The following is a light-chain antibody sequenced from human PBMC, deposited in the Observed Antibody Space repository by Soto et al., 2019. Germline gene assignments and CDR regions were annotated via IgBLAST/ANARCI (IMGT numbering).Light chain of an antibody. Sequence: QSVLTQPPSASGTPGQRVTISCSGSSSNIGSNSVYWDHHLPGTAPKLLIYNNDQRPSGVPDRISGSKSGTSASLAVSGLRSGDEADYYCASWDDSLTGLVFGGGTKLTAL. CDR3: ASWDDSLTGLV. J-gene: IGLJ2*01. CDR2: NND. CDR1: SSNIGSNS. V-gene: IGLV1-47*02.